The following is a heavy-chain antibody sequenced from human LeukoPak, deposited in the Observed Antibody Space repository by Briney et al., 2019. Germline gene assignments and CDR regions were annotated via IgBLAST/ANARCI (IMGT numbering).Heavy chain of an antibody. CDR3: ARVSYYDSSGSYYFDY. V-gene: IGHV1-2*02. CDR2: INPNSGGT. CDR1: GYTFTGYY. D-gene: IGHD3-22*01. J-gene: IGHJ4*02. Sequence: ASVTVSCKASGYTFTGYYMHWVRQAPGQGLEWMGWINPNSGGTNYAQKFQGRVTMTRDTSISTAYMELSRLRSDDTAVYYCARVSYYDSSGSYYFDYWGQGTLVTVSS.